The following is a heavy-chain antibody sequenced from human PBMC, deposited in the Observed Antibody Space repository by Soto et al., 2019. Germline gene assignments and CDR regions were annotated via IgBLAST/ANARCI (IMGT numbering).Heavy chain of an antibody. V-gene: IGHV4-30-2*01. Sequence: PSETLSLTCAVSGGSISSGGYSWSWIRQPPGKGLEWIGYVFRSVSTYYSPSLQSRVTISIDGSKNQFYLELASVTAADTAVYYCARGSYGAGYDHWGQGILVTVSA. CDR1: GGSISSGGYS. J-gene: IGHJ4*02. D-gene: IGHD3-10*01. CDR3: ARGSYGAGYDH. CDR2: VFRSVST.